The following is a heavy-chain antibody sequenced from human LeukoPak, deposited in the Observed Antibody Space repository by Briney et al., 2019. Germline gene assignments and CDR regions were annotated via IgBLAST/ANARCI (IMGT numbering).Heavy chain of an antibody. V-gene: IGHV1-2*02. Sequence: ASVKVSCKTSGYTFTGYYLHWVRQAPGQGLEWMGWINPNSGATNYAQKFQGRFTMTRDTSSTTAYMELSRLRSDDTAVYYCARAHMTTVTLGDYWGQGTLVTVSS. CDR3: ARAHMTTVTLGDY. D-gene: IGHD4-11*01. CDR1: GYTFTGYY. J-gene: IGHJ4*02. CDR2: INPNSGAT.